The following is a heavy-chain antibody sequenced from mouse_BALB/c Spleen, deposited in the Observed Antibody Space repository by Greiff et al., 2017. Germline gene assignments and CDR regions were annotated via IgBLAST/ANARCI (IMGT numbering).Heavy chain of an antibody. Sequence: VQLQQSGAELAKPGASVKMSCKASGYTFSYWMHWVKQRPGQGLEWIGYINPSTGYTEYNQKFKDKATLTADKSSSTAYMQLSSLTSEDSAVYYCARSMITTEMDYWGQGTSVTVSS. D-gene: IGHD2-4*01. CDR2: INPSTGYT. J-gene: IGHJ4*01. CDR3: ARSMITTEMDY. V-gene: IGHV1-7*01. CDR1: GYTFSYW.